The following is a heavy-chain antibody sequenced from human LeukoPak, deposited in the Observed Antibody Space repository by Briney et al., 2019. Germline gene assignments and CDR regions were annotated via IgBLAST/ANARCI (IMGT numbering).Heavy chain of an antibody. V-gene: IGHV1-69*05. CDR1: GGTFSSYA. CDR3: ARERQTVTTGNWFDP. CDR2: ITPIFGTA. Sequence: ASVKVSCKASGGTFSSYAISWVRQAPGQGLEWMGGITPIFGTANYAQKFQGRVTITTDESTSTAYMELSSLRSEDTAVYYCARERQTVTTGNWFDPWGQGTLVTVSS. J-gene: IGHJ5*02. D-gene: IGHD4-11*01.